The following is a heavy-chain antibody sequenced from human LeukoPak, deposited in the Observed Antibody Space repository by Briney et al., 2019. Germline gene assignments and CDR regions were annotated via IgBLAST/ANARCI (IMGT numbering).Heavy chain of an antibody. CDR1: GFAFSDCY. J-gene: IGHJ4*02. V-gene: IGHV3-11*01. CDR3: ARYARELDY. D-gene: IGHD2-2*01. Sequence: GGSLRLSCAASGFAFSDCYITWIRQAPGKGLEYISYIGGSGGDITYADSVRGRFTVSRDNAKNSLYLQMNSLRVEDTAVYYCARYARELDYWRQGSLVTVSS. CDR2: IGGSGGDI.